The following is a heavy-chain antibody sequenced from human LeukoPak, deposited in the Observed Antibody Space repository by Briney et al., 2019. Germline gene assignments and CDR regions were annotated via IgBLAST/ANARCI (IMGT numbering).Heavy chain of an antibody. CDR2: INHSGST. D-gene: IGHD4-23*01. Sequence: SETLSLTCAVYGGSFSGYYWSWIRQPPGKGLEWIGEINHSGSTNYNPSLKSRVTISVDTSKNQFSLKLSSVTAADTAVYYCARGQYGGESTTGIDYWGQGTLVTVSS. CDR3: ARGQYGGESTTGIDY. J-gene: IGHJ4*02. V-gene: IGHV4-34*01. CDR1: GGSFSGYY.